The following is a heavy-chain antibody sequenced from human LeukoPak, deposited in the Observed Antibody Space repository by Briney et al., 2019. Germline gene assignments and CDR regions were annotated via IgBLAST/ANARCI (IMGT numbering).Heavy chain of an antibody. CDR1: GYTFTSYA. V-gene: IGHV1-3*01. CDR3: ARDFDYDILTGYARGSLAY. J-gene: IGHJ4*02. CDR2: INAGNGNT. D-gene: IGHD3-9*01. Sequence: GASVKVSCKASGYTFTSYAMHWVRQAPGQRLEWMGWINAGNGNTKYSQKFQGRVTITRDTSASTAYMELSSLRSEDTAVYYCARDFDYDILTGYARGSLAYWGQGTLVTVSS.